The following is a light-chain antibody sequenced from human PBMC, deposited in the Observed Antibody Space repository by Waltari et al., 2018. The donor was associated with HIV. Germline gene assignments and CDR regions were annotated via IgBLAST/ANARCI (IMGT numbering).Light chain of an antibody. V-gene: IGKV4-1*01. CDR3: QQYDTTPLT. CDR2: WAS. Sequence: DIVMTQSPDSLAVSLGERATINCKSSPTVSYTSNNKNFLAWYQQKPGPPPKLLIYWASTWESGVPDRFSGSGSGTDFTLTITSLQAEDVAVYYCQQYDTTPLTFGGGTKVEIK. CDR1: PTVSYTSNNKNF. J-gene: IGKJ4*01.